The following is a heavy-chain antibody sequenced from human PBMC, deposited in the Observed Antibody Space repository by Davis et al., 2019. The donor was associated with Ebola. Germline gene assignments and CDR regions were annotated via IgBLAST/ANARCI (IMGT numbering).Heavy chain of an antibody. CDR1: GYTFTSFG. J-gene: IGHJ5*01. CDR2: ISAYSGYT. CDR3: ARGGQNFLYTRSWFDS. V-gene: IGHV1-18*01. D-gene: IGHD2-2*01. Sequence: ASVKVSCKASGYTFTSFGITWVRQAPGQGPEWMGWISAYSGYTFSAQAFQDRVTLTTETATRTAYMELKSLRSDDTAVYYCARGGQNFLYTRSWFDSWGQGTLVSVSS.